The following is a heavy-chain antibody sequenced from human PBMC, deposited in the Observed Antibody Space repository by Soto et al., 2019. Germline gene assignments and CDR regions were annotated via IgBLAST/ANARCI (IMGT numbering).Heavy chain of an antibody. CDR2: ISYDGSNK. V-gene: IGHV3-30*18. CDR3: AKDEQWLVSYYYYGMDV. Sequence: GGSLRLSCAASGFTFSSYGMHWVRQAPGKGLEWVAVISYDGSNKYYADSVKGRFTISRDNSKNTLYLQMNSLRAEDTAVYYCAKDEQWLVSYYYYGMDVWGQGTTVTVSS. D-gene: IGHD6-19*01. J-gene: IGHJ6*02. CDR1: GFTFSSYG.